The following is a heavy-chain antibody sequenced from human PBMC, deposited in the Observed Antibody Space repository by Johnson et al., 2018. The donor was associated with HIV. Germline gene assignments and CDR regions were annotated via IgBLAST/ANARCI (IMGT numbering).Heavy chain of an antibody. J-gene: IGHJ3*01. CDR2: IRYEESAN. D-gene: IGHD3-10*01. Sequence: QMLLVESGGGVVQPGGSLRLYCAASGFTFSTFCMHWVRQAPGKGLEWVAFIRYEESANKYSDYARGRFTMSRDNDKNTLYLQMNSPSPEDTGVYHCARNRHGSGRPNAFDLWGRGTKVTV. V-gene: IGHV3-30*02. CDR3: ARNRHGSGRPNAFDL. CDR1: GFTFSTFC.